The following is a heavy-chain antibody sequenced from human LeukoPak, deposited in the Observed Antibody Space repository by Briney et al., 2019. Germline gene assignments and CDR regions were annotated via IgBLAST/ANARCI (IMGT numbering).Heavy chain of an antibody. CDR1: GFIVSSDF. Sequence: GGSLRLSCAASGFIVSSDFMNWVRQAPGKGLEWVSAMNSGGSTFYADSVKGRFIISRDKSRNTLYLQMNSLSVDDTAVYYCTRGGSMVRGVLWGQGTLVTASS. CDR3: TRGGSMVRGVL. CDR2: MNSGGST. J-gene: IGHJ4*02. V-gene: IGHV3-53*01. D-gene: IGHD3-10*01.